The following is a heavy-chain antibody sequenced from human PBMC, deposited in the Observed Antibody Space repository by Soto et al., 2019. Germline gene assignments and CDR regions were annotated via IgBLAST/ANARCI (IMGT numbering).Heavy chain of an antibody. V-gene: IGHV4-30-4*01. CDR2: IYYSGST. CDR3: ARGSYYYDSSRSYHY. J-gene: IGHJ4*02. Sequence: SETLSLTCTVSGGSISSGDYYWSWIRQPPGKGLEWIGYIYYSGSTYYNPSLKSRVTISVDTSKNQFSLKLSSVTAADTAVYYCARGSYYYDSSRSYHYWGQGTLVTVS. CDR1: GGSISSGDYY. D-gene: IGHD3-22*01.